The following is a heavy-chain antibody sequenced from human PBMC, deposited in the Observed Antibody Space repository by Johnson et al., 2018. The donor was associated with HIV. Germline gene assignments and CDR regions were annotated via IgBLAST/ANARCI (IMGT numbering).Heavy chain of an antibody. CDR1: AFTFSSFW. CDR3: ARAHLIFPKNAFDN. J-gene: IGHJ3*02. D-gene: IGHD3-3*02. V-gene: IGHV3-7*01. CDR2: IKLDGSEK. Sequence: VQLVESGGGVVPPGGSLRLSCAASAFTFSSFWMSWVRQAPGKGLEWVANIKLDGSEKYYVDSVKVRFTISRDNAKNSLYLQMISLRAEDTAVYFCARAHLIFPKNAFDNWGQGTMVTVSS.